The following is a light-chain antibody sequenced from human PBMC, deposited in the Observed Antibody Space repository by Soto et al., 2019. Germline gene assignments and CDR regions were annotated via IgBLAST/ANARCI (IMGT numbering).Light chain of an antibody. CDR3: QQYNNWPPIT. Sequence: EIVMTQSPATLSVSPGERATLSCRASQSVAGNLAWYQQKFGQAPRLLIYNASTRATGIPARFSGSGSGTEFTLTISSQQSEDFAIYYCQQYNNWPPITFGQGTRLEIK. V-gene: IGKV3-15*01. CDR2: NAS. CDR1: QSVAGN. J-gene: IGKJ5*01.